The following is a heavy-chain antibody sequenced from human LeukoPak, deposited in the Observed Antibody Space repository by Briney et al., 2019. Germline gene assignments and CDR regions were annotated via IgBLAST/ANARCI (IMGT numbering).Heavy chain of an antibody. J-gene: IGHJ5*02. CDR3: ARSTTVTNWFDP. D-gene: IGHD4-11*01. CDR1: GGSISSGGYY. V-gene: IGHV4-30-2*01. Sequence: SETLSLTCTVSGGSISSGGYYWSWIRQPPGKGLEWIGYIYHSGSTYYNPSLKSRVTISVDRSKNQFSLKLSSVTAADTAVYYCARSTTVTNWFDPWGQGTLVTVSS. CDR2: IYHSGST.